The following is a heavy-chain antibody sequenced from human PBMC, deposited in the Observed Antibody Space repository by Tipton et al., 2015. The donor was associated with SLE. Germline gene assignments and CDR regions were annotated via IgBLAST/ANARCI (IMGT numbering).Heavy chain of an antibody. CDR3: ARGRGSGSYYSRLYFDL. Sequence: QLVQSGAEVKKPGESLRISCKGSGYSFTSYWIGWVRQMPGKGLEWMGRIDPSDSYTNYSPSFQGHVTISADKSISTAYLQWSSLKASDTAMYYCARGRGSGSYYSRLYFDLWGRGTLVTVSS. D-gene: IGHD3-10*01. V-gene: IGHV5-10-1*01. CDR1: GYSFTSYW. J-gene: IGHJ2*01. CDR2: IDPSDSYT.